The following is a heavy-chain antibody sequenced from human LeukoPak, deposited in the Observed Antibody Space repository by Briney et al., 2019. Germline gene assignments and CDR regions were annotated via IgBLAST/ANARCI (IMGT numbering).Heavy chain of an antibody. CDR1: GGTFSSYA. CDR2: IIPIFGTA. CDR3: ARGRRKRYSYGYAVGGLVFDY. Sequence: GASVKVSCKASGGTFSSYAISWVRQAPGQGLECMGGIIPIFGTANYAQKFQGRVTITADESTSTAYMELSSLRSEDTAVYYCARGRRKRYSYGYAVGGLVFDYWGQGTLVTVSS. D-gene: IGHD5-18*01. V-gene: IGHV1-69*13. J-gene: IGHJ4*02.